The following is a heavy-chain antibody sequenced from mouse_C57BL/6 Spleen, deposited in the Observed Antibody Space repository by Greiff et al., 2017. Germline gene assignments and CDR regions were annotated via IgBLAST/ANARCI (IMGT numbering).Heavy chain of an antibody. CDR3: ALWDYAMDY. CDR1: GFTFSDYG. CDR2: ISSGSSTI. Sequence: EVKLQESGGGLVKPGGSLKLSCAASGFTFSDYGMHWVRQAPEKGLEWVAYISSGSSTIYYADTVKGRFTISRDNAKNTLFLQLTSLRSEDTAMYYCALWDYAMDYWGQGTSVTVSS. V-gene: IGHV5-17*01. J-gene: IGHJ4*01. D-gene: IGHD1-1*02.